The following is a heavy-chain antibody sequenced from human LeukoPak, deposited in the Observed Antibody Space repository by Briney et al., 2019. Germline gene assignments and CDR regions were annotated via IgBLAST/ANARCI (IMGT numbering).Heavy chain of an antibody. V-gene: IGHV1-8*01. D-gene: IGHD6-6*01. J-gene: IGHJ4*02. CDR2: MNPNSGNT. CDR3: ARDQGGSSSYAY. Sequence: ASVKVSCKASGYTFTSYDINWVRQATGQGLEWMGWMNPNSGNTGYAQKLQGRVTMTTDTSTSTAYMELRSLRSDDTAVYYCARDQGGSSSYAYWGQGTLVTVSS. CDR1: GYTFTSYD.